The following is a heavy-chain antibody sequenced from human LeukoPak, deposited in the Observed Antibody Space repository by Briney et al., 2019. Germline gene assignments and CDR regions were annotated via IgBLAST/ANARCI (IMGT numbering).Heavy chain of an antibody. J-gene: IGHJ4*02. Sequence: GGSLRLSCVVSGFTFSNYSMNWVRQAPGKGLEWISYISTTTGSIYYADSVKDRFTLSIDNAKNSLYLQMNSLRAEDTAVYYCARREVGATLGDWGQGTLVTVSS. CDR2: ISTTTGSI. CDR3: ARREVGATLGD. D-gene: IGHD1-26*01. V-gene: IGHV3-48*04. CDR1: GFTFSNYS.